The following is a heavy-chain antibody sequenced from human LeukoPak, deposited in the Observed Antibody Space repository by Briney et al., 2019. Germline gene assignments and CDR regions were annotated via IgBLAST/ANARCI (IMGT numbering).Heavy chain of an antibody. V-gene: IGHV1-2*02. CDR3: ASPAAGTNSDY. CDR2: TNPNSGGT. Sequence: GASVKVSCKSSGYTFTGYYIHWVRQAPAQGIEWMGCTNPNSGGTNYAQKFQGRVPMTRDTSTSTVYMELSSLRSEDTAVYYCASPAAGTNSDYWGQGILVTVSS. D-gene: IGHD6-13*01. J-gene: IGHJ4*02. CDR1: GYTFTGYY.